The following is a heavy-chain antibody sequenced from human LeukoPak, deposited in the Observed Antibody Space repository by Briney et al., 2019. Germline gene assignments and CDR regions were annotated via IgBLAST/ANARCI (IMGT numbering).Heavy chain of an antibody. CDR2: IYAGGTT. CDR3: ARGRSRSSSGWYFDY. J-gene: IGHJ4*02. V-gene: IGHV3-53*01. CDR1: GFSVSGNF. Sequence: PGGSQRLSCTASGFSVSGNFMTWVRQAPGKGLECISFIYAGGTTSYAGSVKGRFTLSRNNSKNTIYLQLNSLRVEDTAVYYCARGRSRSSSGWYFDYRGQGTLVTVSS. D-gene: IGHD3-22*01.